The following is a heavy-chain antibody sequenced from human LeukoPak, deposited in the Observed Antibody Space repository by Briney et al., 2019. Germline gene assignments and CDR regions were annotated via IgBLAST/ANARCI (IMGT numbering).Heavy chain of an antibody. CDR3: AHRRDSQLVAVY. Sequence: ESGPTLVKPTQTLTLTCTFSGFSLTTREVGVVWIRQPPGKALEWLAILYWTDDVYYNPSLESRLAVTKDTSKNQAVLTMTNVDPVDTATYYCAHRRDSQLVAVYWGQGTLVTVSS. D-gene: IGHD2-15*01. J-gene: IGHJ4*02. CDR2: LYWTDDV. V-gene: IGHV2-5*01. CDR1: GFSLTTREVG.